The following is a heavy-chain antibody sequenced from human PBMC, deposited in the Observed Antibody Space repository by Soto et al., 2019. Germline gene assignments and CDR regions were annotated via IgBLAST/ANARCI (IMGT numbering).Heavy chain of an antibody. CDR2: ISGSGGST. V-gene: IGHV3-23*01. CDR3: ARRSLTYNWNYKDDC. CDR1: GFTFISYA. J-gene: IGHJ4*02. Sequence: GGSLRLSCAASGFTFISYAMSWVRQAPGKGLEWVSAISGSGGSTYYADSVMGRFTISRDNSKNTLYLQMNSLRSEDTAVYYCARRSLTYNWNYKDDCRGQGTLVTVSS. D-gene: IGHD1-7*01.